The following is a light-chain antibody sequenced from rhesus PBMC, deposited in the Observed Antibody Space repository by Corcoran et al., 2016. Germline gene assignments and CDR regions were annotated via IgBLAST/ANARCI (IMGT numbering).Light chain of an antibody. CDR1: QGITND. Sequence: DIQMTQSPSSLSASVGDRVTITCRARQGITNDLAWYQQQPGETPKLLIYEAYSLQSGIPSRFSGSGSGTDFTLTISSLQSEDFATYYCQHYYSTPYSFGQGTKVEIK. J-gene: IGKJ2*01. CDR3: QHYYSTPYS. CDR2: EAY. V-gene: IGKV1-25*01.